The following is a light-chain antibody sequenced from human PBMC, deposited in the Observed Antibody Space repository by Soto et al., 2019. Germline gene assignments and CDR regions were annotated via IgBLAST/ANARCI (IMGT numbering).Light chain of an antibody. V-gene: IGKV3-15*01. CDR2: GGS. CDR1: QNVNSN. CDR3: QHNSSWPLT. Sequence: EIVLTQSPATLSVSPVERATLSCRSSQNVNSNLAWYQLNPGRPARLLINGGSSKAAAVTAAIIGSRACTKYFLPIISRLYPEYFAYYYRQHNSSWPLTFGGGTKVDIK. J-gene: IGKJ4*01.